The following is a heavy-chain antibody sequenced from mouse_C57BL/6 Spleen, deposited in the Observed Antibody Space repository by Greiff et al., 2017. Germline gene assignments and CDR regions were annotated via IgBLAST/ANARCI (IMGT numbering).Heavy chain of an antibody. Sequence: VQLQQSGAELAKPGASVKLSCKASGYTFTSYWMHWVKQRPGQGLEWIGYINPSSGYTKYNQKFKDKATLTADKSSSTAYMQLSSRTYEDSAVYYCARGDYSNYYYFDYWGQGTTLTVSS. CDR1: GYTFTSYW. D-gene: IGHD2-5*01. J-gene: IGHJ2*01. CDR3: ARGDYSNYYYFDY. CDR2: INPSSGYT. V-gene: IGHV1-7*01.